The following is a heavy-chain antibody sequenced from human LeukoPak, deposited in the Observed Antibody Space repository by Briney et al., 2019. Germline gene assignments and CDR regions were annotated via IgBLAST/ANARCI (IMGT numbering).Heavy chain of an antibody. Sequence: GGSLRLSCAASGFSFSTYWMHWVRQAPGTGLVWVSRINSDGNTTSYADSVKGRFTICRDNAKNTLYLQMNSLRAEDTAVYYCARAYCSTTSCYSELFDPWGQGTLVTVSS. D-gene: IGHD2-2*01. CDR1: GFSFSTYW. V-gene: IGHV3-74*01. J-gene: IGHJ5*02. CDR2: INSDGNTT. CDR3: ARAYCSTTSCYSELFDP.